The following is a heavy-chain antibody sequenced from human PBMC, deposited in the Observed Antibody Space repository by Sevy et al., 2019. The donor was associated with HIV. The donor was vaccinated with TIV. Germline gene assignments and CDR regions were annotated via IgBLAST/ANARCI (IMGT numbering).Heavy chain of an antibody. CDR1: GVSITSGNSY. J-gene: IGHJ4*02. V-gene: IGHV4-61*01. Sequence: SETLSLTCSVSGVSITSGNSYWSWIRQPPGKGLEWIGYIFYNGNTNYNPTLESRVTMSVDTSNSQFSLSLRFVTAADTAVYYCARGLNYYVSGSFDYWGQGTLVTVSS. D-gene: IGHD3-10*01. CDR3: ARGLNYYVSGSFDY. CDR2: IFYNGNT.